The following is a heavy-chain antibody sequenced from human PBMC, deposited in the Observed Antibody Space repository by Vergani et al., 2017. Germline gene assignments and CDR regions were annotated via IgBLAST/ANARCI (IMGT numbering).Heavy chain of an antibody. D-gene: IGHD3-3*01. V-gene: IGHV3-30*14. CDR3: ARGDFWSGPYYYYGMDV. CDR2: ISYDGSNK. CDR1: GFTFSSYA. Sequence: QVQLVESGGGVVQPGRSLRLSCAASGFTFSSYAMHWVRQAPGKGLEWVAVISYDGSNKYYADSVKGRFTISRDNSKNTLYLQMNSLRAEDTAVYYCARGDFWSGPYYYYGMDVWGQGTTVTVSS. J-gene: IGHJ6*02.